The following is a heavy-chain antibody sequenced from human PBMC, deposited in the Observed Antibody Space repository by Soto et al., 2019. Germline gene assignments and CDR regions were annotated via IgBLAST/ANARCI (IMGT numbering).Heavy chain of an antibody. Sequence: GESLKISCKGSGYSFTSYWIGWVRQMPGKGLEWMGVIYPGDSDTRYSPSFQGQVTISADKSISTAYLQWSSLKASDTAMYYCARTSAAGKYYYGMDVWGQGTTVTVSS. D-gene: IGHD6-13*01. V-gene: IGHV5-51*01. CDR2: IYPGDSDT. CDR3: ARTSAAGKYYYGMDV. J-gene: IGHJ6*02. CDR1: GYSFTSYW.